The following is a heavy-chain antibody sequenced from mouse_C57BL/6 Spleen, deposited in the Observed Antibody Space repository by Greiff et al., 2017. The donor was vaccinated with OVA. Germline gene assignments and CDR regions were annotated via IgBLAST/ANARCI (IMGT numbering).Heavy chain of an antibody. J-gene: IGHJ1*03. CDR1: GYTFTDYN. V-gene: IGHV1-22*01. CDR3: ARSGYGSSYVTWYFDV. CDR2: INPNNGGT. Sequence: EVMLVESGPELVKPGASVKMSCKASGYTFTDYNMHWVKQSHGKSLEWIGYINPNNGGTSYNQKFKGKATLTVNKSSSTAYMELRSLTSEDSAVYYCARSGYGSSYVTWYFDVWGTGTTVTVSS. D-gene: IGHD1-1*01.